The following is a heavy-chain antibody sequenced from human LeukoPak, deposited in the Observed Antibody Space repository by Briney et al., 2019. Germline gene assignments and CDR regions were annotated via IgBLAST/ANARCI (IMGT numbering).Heavy chain of an antibody. CDR2: INPNSGGT. CDR3: ARDYCSSTSCYSIFTGFDP. J-gene: IGHJ5*02. V-gene: IGHV1-2*02. D-gene: IGHD2-2*02. CDR1: GYTFTGYC. Sequence: GASVKVSCKASGYTFTGYCMHWVRQAPGQGLEWMGWINPNSGGTNYAQKFQGRVTMTRDTSISTAYMELSRLRSDDTAVYYCARDYCSSTSCYSIFTGFDPWGQGTLVTVSS.